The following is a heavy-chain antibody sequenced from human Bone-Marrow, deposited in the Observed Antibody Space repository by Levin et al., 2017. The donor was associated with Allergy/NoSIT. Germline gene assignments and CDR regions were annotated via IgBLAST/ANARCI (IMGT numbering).Heavy chain of an antibody. V-gene: IGHV4-34*01. Sequence: PSETLSLTCAVYGGAFNDYYWNWSRQSPGKGLEWIGEINQSGNSDYNPSLKTRVSMSIESIKKQFSLKLNSVTAAATAIYYCARGRYHGPWYFEFWGRGSQVTVSS. CDR1: GGAFNDYY. D-gene: IGHD2-2*01. J-gene: IGHJ2*01. CDR2: INQSGNS. CDR3: ARGRYHGPWYFEF.